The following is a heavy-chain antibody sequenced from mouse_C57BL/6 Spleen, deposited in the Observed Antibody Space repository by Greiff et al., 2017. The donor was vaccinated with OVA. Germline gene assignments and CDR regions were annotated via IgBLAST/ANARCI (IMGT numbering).Heavy chain of an antibody. D-gene: IGHD2-5*01. J-gene: IGHJ4*01. CDR3: SREEANKDYSNCYAMDY. CDR2: FYPGRGCI. V-gene: IGHV1-62-2*01. Sequence: VQLVESGAELVKPGASVKLSCKASGYTFTVSSIHWVKQRPGQGLEWIGWFYPGRGCIKYNEKFKDKATLPADKSSSTVYMELSRLTSEDSAVYFCSREEANKDYSNCYAMDYWGQGTSVTVSA. CDR1: GYTFTVSS.